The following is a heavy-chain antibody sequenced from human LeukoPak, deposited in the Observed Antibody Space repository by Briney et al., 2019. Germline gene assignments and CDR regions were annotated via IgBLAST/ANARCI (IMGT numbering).Heavy chain of an antibody. CDR1: GGTFSSYA. J-gene: IGHJ4*02. CDR2: IIPILGIA. CDR3: AKKGYYDGSGYYMYYFDN. D-gene: IGHD3-22*01. Sequence: ASVKVSCKASGGTFSSYAISWVRQAPGQGLEWMGMIIPILGIANYAQKFQGRLTITADKSTSTAYMELSSLRSEDTAVYYCAKKGYYDGSGYYMYYFDNWGQGIRVTVSS. V-gene: IGHV1-69*04.